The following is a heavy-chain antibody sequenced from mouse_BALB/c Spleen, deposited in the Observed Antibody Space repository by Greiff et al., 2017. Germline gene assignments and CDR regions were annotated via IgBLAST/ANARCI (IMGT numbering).Heavy chain of an antibody. CDR1: GYAFSSYW. CDR3: ANYGYGFAY. D-gene: IGHD1-2*01. J-gene: IGHJ3*01. CDR2: IYPGDGDT. V-gene: IGHV1-80*01. Sequence: VKLMESGAELVRPGSSVKISCKASGYAFSSYWMNWVKQRPGQGLEWIGQIYPGDGDTNYNGKFKGKATLTADKSSSTAYMQLSSLTSEDSAVYCCANYGYGFAYWGQGTLVTVSA.